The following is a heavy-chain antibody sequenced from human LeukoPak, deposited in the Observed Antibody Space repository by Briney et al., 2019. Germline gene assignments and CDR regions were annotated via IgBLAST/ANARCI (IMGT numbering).Heavy chain of an antibody. Sequence: AGGSLRLSCAASGFPFSSYWMSWVRQAPGKGLEWVANIKQDGSEKYYVDSVKGRFTISRDNAKNSLYLQMNSLRAEDTAVYYCASTIIAVAGTDYWGQGTLVTVSS. D-gene: IGHD6-19*01. J-gene: IGHJ4*02. V-gene: IGHV3-7*01. CDR3: ASTIIAVAGTDY. CDR1: GFPFSSYW. CDR2: IKQDGSEK.